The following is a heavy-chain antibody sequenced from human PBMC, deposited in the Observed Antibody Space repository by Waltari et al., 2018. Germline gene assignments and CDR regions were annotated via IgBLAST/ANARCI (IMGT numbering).Heavy chain of an antibody. CDR1: GFTFSSYG. J-gene: IGHJ4*02. V-gene: IGHV3-33*01. Sequence: QVQLVESGGTVVQPGGSLRLSCAASGFTFSSYGMHWVRQAPGKGLEGMAITWHDETHKYDADSVKGRFTISRDNSKNTLFLQMESRRVEDTAVYYCARESLIAAGLFDSWGQGTLVTVSS. CDR2: TWHDETHK. D-gene: IGHD6-13*01. CDR3: ARESLIAAGLFDS.